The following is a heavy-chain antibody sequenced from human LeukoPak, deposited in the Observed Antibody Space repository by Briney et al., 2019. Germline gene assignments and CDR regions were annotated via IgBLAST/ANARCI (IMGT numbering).Heavy chain of an antibody. J-gene: IGHJ4*02. CDR1: GGSISSYY. D-gene: IGHD6-6*01. CDR2: IYYSGST. CDR3: ARSLGGDYSSSSRFVY. V-gene: IGHV4-59*01. Sequence: PSETLSLTCTVSGGSISSYYWSWIRQPSGKGLEWIGYIYYSGSTNYNPSLKSRVTISVDTSKNQFSLKLSSVTAADTAVYYCARSLGGDYSSSSRFVYWGQGTLVTVSS.